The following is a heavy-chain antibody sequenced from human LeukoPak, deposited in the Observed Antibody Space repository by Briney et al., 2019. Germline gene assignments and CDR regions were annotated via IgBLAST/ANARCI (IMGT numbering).Heavy chain of an antibody. Sequence: GASVKVSCKASGYTFTGYYMHWVRQAPGQGLEWMGWINPNSGGTNYAQKFQGRVTMTRDTSISTAYMELSRLRSDDTAVYYCASAVCSGGSCYYNLRAFDIWGQGTMVTVSS. J-gene: IGHJ3*02. CDR2: INPNSGGT. D-gene: IGHD2-15*01. CDR3: ASAVCSGGSCYYNLRAFDI. V-gene: IGHV1-2*02. CDR1: GYTFTGYY.